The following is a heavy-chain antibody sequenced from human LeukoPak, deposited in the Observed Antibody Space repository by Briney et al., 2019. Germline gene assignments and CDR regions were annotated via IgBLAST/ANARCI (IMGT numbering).Heavy chain of an antibody. CDR3: TWVGITWFHS. CDR2: IKSKTGGGTT. Sequence: PGGSLRLSCAASGFTFSDAWMSWVRQAPGKGLEWVGRIKSKTGGGTTDYAAPVKGRFSISRDDSKNTLYLQMNSLKTEDTAVYYCTWVGITWFHSWGQGTLVTVSS. J-gene: IGHJ5*01. D-gene: IGHD1-26*01. CDR1: GFTFSDAW. V-gene: IGHV3-15*01.